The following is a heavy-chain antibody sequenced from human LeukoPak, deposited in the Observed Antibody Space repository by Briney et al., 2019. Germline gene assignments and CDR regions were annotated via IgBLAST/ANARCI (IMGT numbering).Heavy chain of an antibody. CDR1: GVSFSGYY. J-gene: IGHJ5*02. V-gene: IGHV4-34*01. CDR2: INHSGST. D-gene: IGHD6-13*01. Sequence: SETLSLTCAVYGVSFSGYYWSWIRQPPGKGLEWIGEINHSGSTNYNPSLKSRVTISVDTSKNQFSLKLSSVTAADTAVYYCARGIAAAGVGWFDPWGQGTLVTVSS. CDR3: ARGIAAAGVGWFDP.